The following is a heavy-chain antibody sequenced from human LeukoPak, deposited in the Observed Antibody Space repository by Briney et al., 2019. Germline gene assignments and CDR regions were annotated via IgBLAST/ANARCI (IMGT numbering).Heavy chain of an antibody. CDR3: ASRPADTTWYGVFDY. Sequence: SETLSLTCAVPGASFRGLFWSWMRQSPGKGPEWIGEVFHGGGTNYNPSLNSRATMSLDTSRAQFSLRLSSVTAADTAIYYCASRPADTTWYGVFDYWSQGTLVTVSS. V-gene: IGHV4-34*12. D-gene: IGHD3-10*01. J-gene: IGHJ4*02. CDR1: GASFRGLF. CDR2: VFHGGGT.